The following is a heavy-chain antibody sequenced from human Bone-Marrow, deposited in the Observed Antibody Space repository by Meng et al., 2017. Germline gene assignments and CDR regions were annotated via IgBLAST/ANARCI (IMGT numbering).Heavy chain of an antibody. Sequence: GSLRLSCTVSGGSISSSSYYWGWIRQPPGKGLEWIGSIYYSGSTYYNPSLKSRVTISVDTSKNQFSLKLSSVTAADTAVYYCARDGESGYYSYYFDYWGQGTLVTVSS. V-gene: IGHV4-39*07. CDR3: ARDGESGYYSYYFDY. D-gene: IGHD3-22*01. J-gene: IGHJ4*02. CDR2: IYYSGST. CDR1: GGSISSSSYY.